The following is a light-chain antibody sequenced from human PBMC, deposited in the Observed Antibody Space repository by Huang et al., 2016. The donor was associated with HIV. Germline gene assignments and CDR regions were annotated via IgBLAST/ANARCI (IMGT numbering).Light chain of an antibody. J-gene: IGKJ2*01. CDR2: GDS. CDR3: QHRSDWPRP. Sequence: EIDLTQSPATLSLSPGVSATRSCRASQSVSIHLDWYQQKADQAPRPPIYGDSNRATGIPARFSGSGSGTDFTLTISSLEPEDFAVYFCQHRSDWPRPFGQGTKLEIK. CDR1: QSVSIH. V-gene: IGKV3-11*01.